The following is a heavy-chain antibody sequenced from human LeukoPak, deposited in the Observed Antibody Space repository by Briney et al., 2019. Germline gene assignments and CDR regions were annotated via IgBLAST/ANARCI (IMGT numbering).Heavy chain of an antibody. J-gene: IGHJ6*02. D-gene: IGHD3/OR15-3a*01. CDR1: GXTFSSYW. CDR2: IKKDGSQE. CDR3: ARFSYYAFDV. Sequence: PGGSLRLSWAASGXTFSSYWVTWVRQPPGKGLEWVANIKKDGSQEYYVDSVKGRFTISKDNAKNSLHLQMNSLRAEDTAVYYCARFSYYAFDVWGQGTTVTVSS. V-gene: IGHV3-7*04.